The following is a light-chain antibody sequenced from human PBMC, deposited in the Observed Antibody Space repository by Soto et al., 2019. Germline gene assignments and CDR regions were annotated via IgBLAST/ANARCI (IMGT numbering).Light chain of an antibody. CDR2: GAF. CDR3: QQYNEWPPVT. V-gene: IGKV3-20*01. J-gene: IGKJ4*01. Sequence: EIVLTQSPGTLSLSPGERATFPCRSSQSVSSNYLAWYQQKPGQAPRLLIYGAFKRATGIPDRFSGSGSGTDFTLTISRMEPEDFAVYYCQQYNEWPPVTFGGGTKVDIK. CDR1: QSVSSNY.